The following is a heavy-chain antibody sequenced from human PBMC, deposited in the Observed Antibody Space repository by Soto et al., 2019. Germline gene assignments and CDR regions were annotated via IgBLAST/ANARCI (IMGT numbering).Heavy chain of an antibody. J-gene: IGHJ5*02. CDR2: FDPEDGET. CDR3: APLTTYYYDSSGYYYAGFDP. V-gene: IGHV1-24*01. CDR1: GYTLTELS. Sequence: ASVKVSCKVSGYTLTELSMHWVRQAPGKGLEWMGGFDPEDGETIYAQKFQGRVTMTEDTSTDTAYMELSSLRSEDTVVYYCAPLTTYYYDSSGYYYAGFDPWGQGTLVTVSS. D-gene: IGHD3-22*01.